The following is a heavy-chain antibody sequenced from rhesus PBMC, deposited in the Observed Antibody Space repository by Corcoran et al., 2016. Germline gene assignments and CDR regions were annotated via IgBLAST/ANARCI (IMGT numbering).Heavy chain of an antibody. D-gene: IGHD4-23*01. Sequence: EVQLVETGGGVVQPGGSLRLSCAASGFPFSSYGMSWVRQAPGKGLEWVSGISYTGGVAYYADSVKGRFNIFRDNSKNILSLQMNSLGPEDTAVYYCAKDRTTVTPQPFDYWGQGVLVTVSS. CDR3: AKDRTTVTPQPFDY. CDR1: GFPFSSYG. CDR2: ISYTGGVA. V-gene: IGHV3S5*01. J-gene: IGHJ4*01.